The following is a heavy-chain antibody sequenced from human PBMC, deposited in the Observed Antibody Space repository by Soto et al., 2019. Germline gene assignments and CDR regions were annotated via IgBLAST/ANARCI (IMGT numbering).Heavy chain of an antibody. D-gene: IGHD4-4*01. V-gene: IGHV4-59*01. Sequence: TLSLTCTVSGGSISSYYWSWIRQPPGKGLEWIGYIYYSGSTNYNPSLKSRVTISVDTSKNQFSLKLSSVTAADTAVYYCAREVYRAAFDIWGQGTMVTVSS. CDR3: AREVYRAAFDI. CDR1: GGSISSYY. CDR2: IYYSGST. J-gene: IGHJ3*02.